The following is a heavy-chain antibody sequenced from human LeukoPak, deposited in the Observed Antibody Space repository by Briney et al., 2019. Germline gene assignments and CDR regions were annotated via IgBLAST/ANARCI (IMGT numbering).Heavy chain of an antibody. CDR1: GFTFSDYY. CDR3: ARGLKERARPRRNYYFDY. D-gene: IGHD1-26*01. J-gene: IGHJ4*02. V-gene: IGHV3-11*04. Sequence: GGSLRLSCAASGFTFSDYYMTWIRQAPGKGLEWVSFISGSGNTIYYADSVKGRFTISRDNAKNSLYLQMNSLRAEDTAVYYCARGLKERARPRRNYYFDYWGQGTLVTVSS. CDR2: ISGSGNTI.